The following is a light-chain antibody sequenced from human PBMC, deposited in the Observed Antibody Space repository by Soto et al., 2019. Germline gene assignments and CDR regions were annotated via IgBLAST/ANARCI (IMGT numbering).Light chain of an antibody. V-gene: IGKV4-1*01. Sequence: DIVMTQSPDSLAVSLGERATINCKSSQSVLYSSNNKNYLAWYQQKPGQPPKLLIYWASTRESGVPDRFSGSGSGTDFTLTISSLQAEDVAVYSCQQYFNIPRTFGQGTKVEIK. CDR1: QSVLYSSNNKNY. J-gene: IGKJ1*01. CDR2: WAS. CDR3: QQYFNIPRT.